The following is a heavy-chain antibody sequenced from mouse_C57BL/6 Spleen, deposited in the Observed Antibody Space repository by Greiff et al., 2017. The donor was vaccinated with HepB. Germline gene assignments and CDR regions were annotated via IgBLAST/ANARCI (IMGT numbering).Heavy chain of an antibody. CDR2: ISYDGSN. D-gene: IGHD3-3*01. Sequence: EVQLQQSGPGLVKPSQSLSLTCSVTGYSITSGYYWNWIRQFPGNKLEWMGYISYDGSNNYNPSLKNRISITRDTSKNQFFLKLNSVTTEDTATYYCAREDLGGYAMDYWGQGTSVTVSS. V-gene: IGHV3-6*01. CDR1: GYSITSGYY. J-gene: IGHJ4*01. CDR3: AREDLGGYAMDY.